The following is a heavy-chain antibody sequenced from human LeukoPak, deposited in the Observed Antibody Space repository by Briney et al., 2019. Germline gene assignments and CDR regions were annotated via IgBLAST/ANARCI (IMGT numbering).Heavy chain of an antibody. J-gene: IGHJ4*02. V-gene: IGHV4-4*07. CDR1: GGSISNSY. CDR2: VHASGST. CDR3: ARGPYNWNLLDY. Sequence: SETLSLTCTLSGGSISNSYWSWIRQPAGKGLEWIGRVHASGSTNYNPSLKSRVTMSADTSRNQFSLKLTSVTAADTAVYYCARGPYNWNLLDYWGQGTLVTVSS. D-gene: IGHD1-20*01.